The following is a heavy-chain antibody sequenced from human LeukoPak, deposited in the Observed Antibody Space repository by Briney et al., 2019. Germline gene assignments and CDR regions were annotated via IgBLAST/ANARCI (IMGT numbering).Heavy chain of an antibody. V-gene: IGHV3-21*04. CDR2: ISSSSSYI. D-gene: IGHD6-19*01. CDR1: GFAFSSYS. J-gene: IGHJ6*03. Sequence: GGSLRLSCAASGFAFSSYSMNWVRQAPGKGLEWVSSISSSSSYIYYADSVKGRFTISRDNAKNSLYLQMNSLRAEDTAVYYCAREEAVAGTTYLYYYYMDVWGKGTTVTVSS. CDR3: AREEAVAGTTYLYYYYMDV.